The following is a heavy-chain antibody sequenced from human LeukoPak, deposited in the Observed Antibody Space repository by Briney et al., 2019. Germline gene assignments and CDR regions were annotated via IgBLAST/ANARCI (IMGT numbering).Heavy chain of an antibody. Sequence: ASVKVSCKVSGYTLTELSMHWVRQAPGKGLEWMGGFDPEDGETIYAQKFQGRVTMTEDTSTDTAYMELSSLRSEDTAVYYCARDLCSSTSCYDYYYYYMDVWGKGTTVTISS. D-gene: IGHD2-2*01. CDR3: ARDLCSSTSCYDYYYYYMDV. J-gene: IGHJ6*03. CDR2: FDPEDGET. V-gene: IGHV1-24*01. CDR1: GYTLTELS.